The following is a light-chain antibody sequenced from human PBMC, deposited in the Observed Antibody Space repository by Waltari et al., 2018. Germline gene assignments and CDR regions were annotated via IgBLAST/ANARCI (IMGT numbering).Light chain of an antibody. V-gene: IGKV3-20*01. CDR2: GAS. CDR1: QSVSRF. Sequence: EIVLTQSPGTLSLSPGERGTLSCRASQSVSRFLAWYQQKPGQAPRLLIYGASTRATCIPDRFSCSGSGADFSLTISRLEPEDFAVYYCQKYDRLPATFGQGTKVEIK. J-gene: IGKJ1*01. CDR3: QKYDRLPAT.